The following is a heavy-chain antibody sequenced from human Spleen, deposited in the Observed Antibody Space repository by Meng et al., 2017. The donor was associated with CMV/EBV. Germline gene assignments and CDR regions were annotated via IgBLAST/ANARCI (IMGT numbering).Heavy chain of an antibody. CDR1: GGSFSGYY. CDR2: IYYSGST. V-gene: IGHV4-59*01. CDR3: ARDRSSSWPNYYYGMDV. D-gene: IGHD6-13*01. J-gene: IGHJ6*02. Sequence: SETLSLTCAVYGGSFSGYYWSWIRQPPGKGLEWIGYIYYSGSTNYNPSLKSRVTISVDTSKNQFSLKLSSVTAADTAVYYCARDRSSSWPNYYYGMDVWGQGTTVTVSS.